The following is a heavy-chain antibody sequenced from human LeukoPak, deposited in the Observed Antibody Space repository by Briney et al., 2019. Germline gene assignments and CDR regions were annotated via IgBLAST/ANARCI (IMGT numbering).Heavy chain of an antibody. V-gene: IGHV3-30*18. CDR1: GFTFSDYG. D-gene: IGHD3-3*01. CDR3: AKVHAIFGVVDHSYDY. J-gene: IGHJ4*02. Sequence: GGSLRLSCAASGFTFSDYGMHWVRQAPGKALEWVTVISHDGTVKYYADSVKGRFTISRDNSKNTLYLQMNSLRAEDTAVYYCAKVHAIFGVVDHSYDYWGQGTLVTVSS. CDR2: ISHDGTVK.